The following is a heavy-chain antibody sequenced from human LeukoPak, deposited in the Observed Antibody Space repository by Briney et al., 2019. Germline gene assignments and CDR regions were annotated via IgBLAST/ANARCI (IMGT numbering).Heavy chain of an antibody. CDR3: AKRGYMGAPLYYYYYGMDV. J-gene: IGHJ6*02. CDR1: GFTFSNYD. Sequence: GGSLRLSCVASGFTFSNYDMSWVRQAPGKGLEWVSTISGSGGSTYYADSVKGRFTISRDNSKNTLSLQMNSLRAEDTAVYYCAKRGYMGAPLYYYYYGMDVWGQGTTVTVSS. CDR2: ISGSGGST. D-gene: IGHD2-2*02. V-gene: IGHV3-23*01.